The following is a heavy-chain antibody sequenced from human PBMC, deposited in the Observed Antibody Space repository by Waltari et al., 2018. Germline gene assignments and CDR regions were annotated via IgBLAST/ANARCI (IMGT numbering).Heavy chain of an antibody. CDR1: GYTFTGYY. CDR2: INPNSGGT. J-gene: IGHJ4*02. V-gene: IGHV1-2*06. CDR3: ARDFALGSGSHFDY. Sequence: QVQLVQSGAEVKKPGASVKVSCKASGYTFTGYYMHWVRQAPGQGLEWMGRINPNSGGTNYAQKFQGRVTMTRDTSKNQFSLKLSSVTAADTAVYYCARDFALGSGSHFDYWGQGTLVTVSS. D-gene: IGHD3-10*01.